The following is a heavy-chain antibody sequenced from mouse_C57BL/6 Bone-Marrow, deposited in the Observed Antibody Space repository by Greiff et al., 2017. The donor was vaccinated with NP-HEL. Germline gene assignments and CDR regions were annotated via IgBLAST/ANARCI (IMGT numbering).Heavy chain of an antibody. Sequence: EVKLVESGGGLVQPGGSLKLSCAASGFTFSDYYMYWVRQTPEKRLEWVAYISNGGGSTYYPDTVKGRFTISRDNAKNTLYLQMSRLKSEDTAMYYCARQGGYGSSYYYAMDYWGQGTSVTVSS. D-gene: IGHD1-1*01. CDR1: GFTFSDYY. J-gene: IGHJ4*01. V-gene: IGHV5-12*01. CDR2: ISNGGGST. CDR3: ARQGGYGSSYYYAMDY.